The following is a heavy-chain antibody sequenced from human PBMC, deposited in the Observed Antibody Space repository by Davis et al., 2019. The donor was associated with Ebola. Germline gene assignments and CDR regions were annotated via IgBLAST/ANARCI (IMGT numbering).Heavy chain of an antibody. CDR1: AYTFTNYY. Sequence: ASVMVSCKASAYTFTNYYMHWVRRAPGQGLEWMGMINPNDGRTIYAQKFQGRVTVTRDTSTTTVYMDLSSLRAEDTAVYYCARDMGSVMGFDYWGQGTLVTVSS. D-gene: IGHD2-8*01. V-gene: IGHV1-46*01. CDR2: INPNDGRT. CDR3: ARDMGSVMGFDY. J-gene: IGHJ4*02.